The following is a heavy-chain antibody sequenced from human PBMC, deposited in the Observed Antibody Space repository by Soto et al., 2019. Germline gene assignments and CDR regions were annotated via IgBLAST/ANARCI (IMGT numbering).Heavy chain of an antibody. V-gene: IGHV3-23*01. J-gene: IGHJ4*02. D-gene: IGHD1-1*01. CDR1: GFTFSSYA. Sequence: EVQLLESGGGSVQPGGSLRLSCAASGFTFSSYAMHWVRRPPGKGLEWVSSISGSGGTAYYADSVKGRFSISRDSLVNTLYLQMNSLRAEDTAVYYCAEGRGQNWNFDYGGQGTLVTVSP. CDR3: AEGRGQNWNFDY. CDR2: ISGSGGTA.